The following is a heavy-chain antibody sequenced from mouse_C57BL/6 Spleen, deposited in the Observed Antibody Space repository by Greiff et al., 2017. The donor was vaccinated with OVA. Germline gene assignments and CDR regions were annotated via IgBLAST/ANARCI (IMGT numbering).Heavy chain of an antibody. D-gene: IGHD1-1*01. J-gene: IGHJ4*01. V-gene: IGHV2-6-1*01. CDR3: ARHGYYGSGAMDY. CDR1: GFSLTSYG. Sequence: VKLVESGPGLVAPSQSLSITCTVSGFSLTSYGVHWVRQPPGKGLEWLVVIWSDGSTTYNSALKSRLSISKDNSKSQVFLKMNSLQTDDTAMYYCARHGYYGSGAMDYWGQGTSVTVSS. CDR2: IWSDGST.